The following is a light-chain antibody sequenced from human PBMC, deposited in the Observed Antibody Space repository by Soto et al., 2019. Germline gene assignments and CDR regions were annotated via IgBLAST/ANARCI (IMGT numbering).Light chain of an antibody. CDR2: GAS. V-gene: IGKV3-20*01. J-gene: IGKJ1*01. CDR1: QSVSNNY. CDR3: QQYGSSGT. Sequence: TLSLSPGERATLSCRASQSVSNNYLAWYQQKPGQAPRLLIYGASNRATGIPDRFSGSGSGTDFTLTISRLEPEDFAAYYCQQYGSSGTFGQGTKVDIK.